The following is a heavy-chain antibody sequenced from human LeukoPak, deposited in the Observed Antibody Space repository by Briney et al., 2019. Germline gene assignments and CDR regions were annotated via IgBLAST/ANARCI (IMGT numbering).Heavy chain of an antibody. Sequence: SETLSLTCAVYGGSFSGYYWSWIRQPPGKGLEWIGYIYTSGSTNYNPSLESRVTISVDTSKNQFSLKLSSVTAADTAVYYCARPEGYCANGVCYPRWFDPWGQGTMVTVSS. D-gene: IGHD2-8*01. CDR1: GGSFSGYY. J-gene: IGHJ5*02. CDR3: ARPEGYCANGVCYPRWFDP. V-gene: IGHV4-4*09. CDR2: IYTSGST.